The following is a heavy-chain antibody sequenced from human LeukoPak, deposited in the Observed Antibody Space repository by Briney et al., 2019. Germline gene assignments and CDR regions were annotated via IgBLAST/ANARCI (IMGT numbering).Heavy chain of an antibody. D-gene: IGHD1-26*01. J-gene: IGHJ5*02. CDR2: IYHSRST. CDR3: ASNYYGHDFDP. CDR1: GYSISSVYY. Sequence: SETLSLTCTVSGYSISSVYYGVWLRQPPGKGREWIGSIYHSRSTNYNPSLQTRVTISVHKPKNQFSLKVSSVTAADPAVYYCASNYYGHDFDPWGKGTMVTVSS. V-gene: IGHV4-38-2*02.